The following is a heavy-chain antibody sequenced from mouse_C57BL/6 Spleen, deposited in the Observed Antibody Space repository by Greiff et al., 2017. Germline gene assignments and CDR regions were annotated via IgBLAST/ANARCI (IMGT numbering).Heavy chain of an antibody. D-gene: IGHD2-12*01. J-gene: IGHJ4*01. CDR1: GYTFTSYW. Sequence: QVQLRQPGAELVMPGASVKLSCKASGYTFTSYWMHWVKQRPGQGLEWIGEIDPSDSYTNYNQKFKGKSTLTVDKSSSTAYMQLSSLTSEDSAVYYCARGIRGPGGDAMDYWGQGTSVTVSS. V-gene: IGHV1-69*01. CDR3: ARGIRGPGGDAMDY. CDR2: IDPSDSYT.